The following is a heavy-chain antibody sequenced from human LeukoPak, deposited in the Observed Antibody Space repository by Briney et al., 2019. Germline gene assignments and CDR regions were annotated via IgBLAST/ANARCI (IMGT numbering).Heavy chain of an antibody. CDR3: ARVGRQSSGSYFDY. V-gene: IGHV4-59*01. D-gene: IGHD6-25*01. J-gene: IGHJ4*02. CDR2: IYYSGST. Sequence: SETLSLTCTVSGGSISSYYWSWIRQPPGKGLEWIGYIYYSGSTNYNPSLKSRVTISVGTSKNQFSLKLSSVTAADTAVYYCARVGRQSSGSYFDYWGQGTLVTVSS. CDR1: GGSISSYY.